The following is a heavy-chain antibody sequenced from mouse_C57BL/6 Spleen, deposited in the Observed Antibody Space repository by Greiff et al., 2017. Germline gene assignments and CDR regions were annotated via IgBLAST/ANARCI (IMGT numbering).Heavy chain of an antibody. Sequence: QFQLQQSGPELVKPGASVKISCKASGYAFSSSWMNWVKQRPGKGLEWIGRIYPGDGDTNYNGKFKGKATLTADKSSSTAYMQLSSLTSEDSAVYFCARGYLDFDYWGQGTTLTVSS. CDR2: IYPGDGDT. D-gene: IGHD1-1*01. V-gene: IGHV1-82*01. CDR1: GYAFSSSW. J-gene: IGHJ2*01. CDR3: ARGYLDFDY.